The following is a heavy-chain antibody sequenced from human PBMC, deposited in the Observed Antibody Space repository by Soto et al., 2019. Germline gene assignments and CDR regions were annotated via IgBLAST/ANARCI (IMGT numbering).Heavy chain of an antibody. CDR1: GYSFTSYW. CDR3: ARLDCSSTSCYELDWFDP. J-gene: IGHJ5*02. D-gene: IGHD2-2*01. CDR2: IDPSDSYT. Sequence: PGESLKISCKGSGYSFTSYWISWVRQMPGKGLEWMGRIDPSDSYTNYSPPFQGHVTISADKSISTAYLQWSSLKASDTAMYYCARLDCSSTSCYELDWFDPWGQGTLVTVSS. V-gene: IGHV5-10-1*01.